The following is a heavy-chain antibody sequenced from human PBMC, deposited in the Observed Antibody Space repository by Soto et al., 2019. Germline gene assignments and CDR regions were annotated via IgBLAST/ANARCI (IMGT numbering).Heavy chain of an antibody. D-gene: IGHD2-15*01. CDR2: INGDGSST. CDR1: GFTFSTYW. CDR3: ARGYCSGGSCSPGGMDV. Sequence: EVQLVESGGGLVQPGGSLRLSCAASGFTFSTYWMHWVRQAPGKGLVWVSRINGDGSSTSYADSVKGRFTISRDNAKNTLDLQMNSLRAEDKAVYYCARGYCSGGSCSPGGMDVWGQGTTVTVSS. V-gene: IGHV3-74*01. J-gene: IGHJ6*02.